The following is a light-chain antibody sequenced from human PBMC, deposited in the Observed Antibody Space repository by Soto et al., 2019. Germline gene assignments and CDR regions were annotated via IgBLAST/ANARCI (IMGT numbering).Light chain of an antibody. V-gene: IGLV2-14*01. Sequence: QSVLTQHASVSGSPGQSITINCTGTSSDVGGHNSVSWYRQDPGKAPKLMIYDVSNRPSGVSDRFSGSKSGNTASLTISGLQIEDEADYYCSSFTSSVTYVFGTGTKVTVL. CDR3: SSFTSSVTYV. J-gene: IGLJ1*01. CDR2: DVS. CDR1: SSDVGGHNS.